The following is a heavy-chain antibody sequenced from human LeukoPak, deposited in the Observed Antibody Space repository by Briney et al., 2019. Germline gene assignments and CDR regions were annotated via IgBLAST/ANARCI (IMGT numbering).Heavy chain of an antibody. D-gene: IGHD2-21*01. V-gene: IGHV1-69*13. Sequence: GASVKVSCKASGYTFTGYYIHWVRQAPGQGLEWMGGIIPIFDTADYAQKFQGRLTITADESTSTAYTELSSLRAEDTAVYYCARDLLGSHTSYSSGAWDSWGQGTLVTVSS. J-gene: IGHJ4*02. CDR3: ARDLLGSHTSYSSGAWDS. CDR1: GYTFTGYY. CDR2: IIPIFDTA.